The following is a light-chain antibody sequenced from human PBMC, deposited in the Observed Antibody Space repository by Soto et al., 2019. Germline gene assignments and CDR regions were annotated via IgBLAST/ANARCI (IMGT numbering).Light chain of an antibody. Sequence: QSVLTQPPSVSAAPGQKVTISCSGSSSNIGNNYVSWYQQVPGTAPKLLIYENNKRPSGIPDRFSGSKSGTSATLGITGLQTGDDADYYCGTWDSSLSAGVFGGGTKLTVL. CDR1: SSNIGNNY. CDR2: ENN. V-gene: IGLV1-51*02. J-gene: IGLJ2*01. CDR3: GTWDSSLSAGV.